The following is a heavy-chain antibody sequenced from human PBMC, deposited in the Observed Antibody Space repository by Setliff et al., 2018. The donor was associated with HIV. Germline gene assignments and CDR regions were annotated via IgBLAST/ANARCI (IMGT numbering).Heavy chain of an antibody. CDR1: TYTFSSYV. D-gene: IGHD2-2*01. V-gene: IGHV1-18*01. CDR3: ATQRDIVMVPGQGGFDI. J-gene: IGHJ3*02. Sequence: ASEKVPCKASTYTFSSYVIIWVRQAPGQGLEWMGRSSVYNGSTIYAQKLQGRVIMTTDTSTSTAYMELRSLRSDDTAMYYCATQRDIVMVPGQGGFDIWAQGTMVTVSS. CDR2: SSVYNGST.